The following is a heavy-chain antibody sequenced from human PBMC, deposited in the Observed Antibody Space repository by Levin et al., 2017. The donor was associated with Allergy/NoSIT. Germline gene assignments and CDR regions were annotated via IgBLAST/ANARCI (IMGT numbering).Heavy chain of an antibody. D-gene: IGHD1-26*01. CDR2: ISYDGSNK. CDR1: GFTFSSYG. J-gene: IGHJ4*02. V-gene: IGHV3-30*18. CDR3: AKAEWEHDYFDY. Sequence: SCAASGFTFSSYGMHWVRQAPGKGLEWVAVISYDGSNKYYADSVKGRFTISRDNSKNTLYLQMNSLRAEDTAVYYCAKAEWEHDYFDYWGQGTLVTVSS.